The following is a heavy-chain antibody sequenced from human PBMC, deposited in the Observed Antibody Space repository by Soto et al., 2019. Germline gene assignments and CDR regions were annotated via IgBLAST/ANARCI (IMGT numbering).Heavy chain of an antibody. Sequence: QVQLVEAGGGVVQPGKSLRLSCAASGFTFSSYGMHWVRQAPGKGLERVAVISYDGSNKYYADSVKGRFTISRDNSTNALYLQMNSLRAEDTAVYYCAKRKGEYSYCYCLDYWGQGSLVTAS. J-gene: IGHJ4*02. CDR2: ISYDGSNK. CDR3: AKRKGEYSYCYCLDY. V-gene: IGHV3-30*18. CDR1: GFTFSSYG. D-gene: IGHD5-18*01.